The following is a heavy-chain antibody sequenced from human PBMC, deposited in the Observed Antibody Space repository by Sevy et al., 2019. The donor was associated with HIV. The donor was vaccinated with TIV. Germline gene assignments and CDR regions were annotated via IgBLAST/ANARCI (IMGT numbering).Heavy chain of an antibody. D-gene: IGHD2-21*02. CDR2: IRYDGSNK. J-gene: IGHJ5*02. CDR1: GFTFSSYG. Sequence: GGSLRLSCAASGFTFSSYGMHWVRQAPGKGLEWVAFIRYDGSNKYYADSVKGRFTISRDNSKNTLYLQMNSLRADDTAVYYCVRRYGDYRVGFDPWGQGTLVTVSS. CDR3: VRRYGDYRVGFDP. V-gene: IGHV3-30*02.